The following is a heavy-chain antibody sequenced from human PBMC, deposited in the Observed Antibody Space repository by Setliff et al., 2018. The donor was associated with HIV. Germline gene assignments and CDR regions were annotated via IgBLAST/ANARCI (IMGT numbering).Heavy chain of an antibody. V-gene: IGHV4-34*01. D-gene: IGHD3-22*01. Sequence: SETLSLTCAVYGGSFSGYYWGWIRQPPGKGLEWIGEINHSGSTNYNPSLKSRVTISVDTSKNQFSLKLSSVTAADTAVYYCARSVRHRTVTMIVGRFDPWGQGALVTVSS. J-gene: IGHJ5*02. CDR1: GGSFSGYY. CDR3: ARSVRHRTVTMIVGRFDP. CDR2: INHSGST.